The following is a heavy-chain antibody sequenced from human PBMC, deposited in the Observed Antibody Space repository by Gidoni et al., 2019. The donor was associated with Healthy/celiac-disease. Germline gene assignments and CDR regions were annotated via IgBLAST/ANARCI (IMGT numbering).Heavy chain of an antibody. CDR2: INPNSGGT. V-gene: IGHV1-2*02. CDR1: GYTFTDYY. D-gene: IGHD2-21*01. J-gene: IGHJ6*02. CDR3: ARGTIRMDV. Sequence: QEQLVQSGAEVKKPGASVKVSCKASGYTFTDYYMHWVRQAPGQGLEWMGWINPNSGGTKYAQKFQARVSMTTDTSISTAYMEVSRLTSDDTAVYYCARGTIRMDVWGQGTTVTVSS.